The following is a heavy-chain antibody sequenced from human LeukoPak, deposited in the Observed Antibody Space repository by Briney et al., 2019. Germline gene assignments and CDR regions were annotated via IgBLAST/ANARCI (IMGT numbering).Heavy chain of an antibody. CDR3: AREKAEGRYFDL. CDR2: IYYSGST. Sequence: SETLSLTCTVSGGSISSGGYYWSWIRQHPGKGLEWIGYIYYSGSTYYNPPLKSRVTISVDTSKNQFSLKLSSVTAADTAVYYCAREKAEGRYFDLWGRGTLVTVSS. V-gene: IGHV4-31*03. D-gene: IGHD6-19*01. CDR1: GGSISSGGYY. J-gene: IGHJ2*01.